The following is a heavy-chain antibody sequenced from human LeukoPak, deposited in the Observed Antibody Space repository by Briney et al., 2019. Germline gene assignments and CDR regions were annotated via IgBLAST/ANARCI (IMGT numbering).Heavy chain of an antibody. CDR3: ARGKSVAGTGSYWFDP. Sequence: GGSLRLSCAASGFTFSDYYMSWIRQAPGKGLEWVSYISSSSSYTNYADPVKGRFTISRDNAKNSLYLQMNSLRAEDTAVYYCARGKSVAGTGSYWFDPWGQGTLVTVSS. CDR2: ISSSSSYT. CDR1: GFTFSDYY. J-gene: IGHJ5*02. V-gene: IGHV3-11*06. D-gene: IGHD6-19*01.